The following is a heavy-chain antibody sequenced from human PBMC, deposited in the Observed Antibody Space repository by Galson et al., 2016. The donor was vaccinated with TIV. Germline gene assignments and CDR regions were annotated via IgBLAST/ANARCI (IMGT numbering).Heavy chain of an antibody. V-gene: IGHV3-21*01. Sequence: SRRLSCAASGFTFSDYNMNWVRQAPGKGLEWVSSISNRSSYIYYTASVQGRFTISRDNAKNSLYLQMNSLRAEDTAVYYCAREEASGHDPFRVTIGFENWGQGTLVTVSS. CDR1: GFTFSDYN. CDR2: ISNRSSYI. CDR3: AREEASGHDPFRVTIGFEN. J-gene: IGHJ4*02. D-gene: IGHD5-12*01.